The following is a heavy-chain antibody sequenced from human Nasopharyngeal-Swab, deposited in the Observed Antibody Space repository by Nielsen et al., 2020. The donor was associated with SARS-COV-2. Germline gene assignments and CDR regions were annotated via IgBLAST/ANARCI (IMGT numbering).Heavy chain of an antibody. CDR1: AFIFSCCG. D-gene: IGHD1-1*01. J-gene: IGHJ4*02. Sequence: GESLKISCAVPAFIFSCCGMHWVRQAPGKGLEWVAIISHDGSYKAYADSVKGRFTISRENAKNSLYLQMNSLIAEDTAVYFCARGTSTSPGIDYWGQGILVTVSS. V-gene: IGHV3-30*03. CDR2: ISHDGSYK. CDR3: ARGTSTSPGIDY.